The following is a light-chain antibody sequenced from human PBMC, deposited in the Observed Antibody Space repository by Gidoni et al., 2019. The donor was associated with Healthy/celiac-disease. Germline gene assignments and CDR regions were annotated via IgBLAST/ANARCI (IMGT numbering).Light chain of an antibody. Sequence: IVITQSPDSLAVSLGERATINCKSSQSVLYSSNNKNYLAWYQQKPGQPPKLLIYWASTRESGVPDRFSGSGSGTDFTLTISSLQAEDVAVYYCQQYYSSLTFGGGTKVEIK. J-gene: IGKJ4*01. V-gene: IGKV4-1*01. CDR1: QSVLYSSNNKNY. CDR2: WAS. CDR3: QQYYSSLT.